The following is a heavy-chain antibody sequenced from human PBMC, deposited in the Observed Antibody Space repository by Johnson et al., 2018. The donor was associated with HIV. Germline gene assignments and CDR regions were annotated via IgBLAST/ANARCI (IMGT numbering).Heavy chain of an antibody. J-gene: IGHJ3*02. CDR3: ARGRWLQLGALDI. Sequence: VQVVESGGGLVQPGGSLRLSCAASGFTFSSYAMSWVRQAPGKGLEWVSAISGSGGSTYYADSVKGRFTLSRDNAKNSLYLQMNSLGAEDTAVYYCARGRWLQLGALDIWGQGTMVTVSS. V-gene: IGHV3-23*04. CDR1: GFTFSSYA. D-gene: IGHD5-24*01. CDR2: ISGSGGST.